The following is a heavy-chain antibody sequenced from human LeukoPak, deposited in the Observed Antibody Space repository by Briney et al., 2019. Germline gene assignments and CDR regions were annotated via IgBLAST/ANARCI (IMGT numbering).Heavy chain of an antibody. J-gene: IGHJ5*02. D-gene: IGHD3-22*01. Sequence: SETLSLTCTVSGGSISSSSYYWGWIRQPPGKGLEWIGSTYYSGITYYNPSLKSRVTISVDTSKNQFSLKLNSVTAADTAVYYCARQRGYHYDSTTNRFSDLWGQGTRVTVS. CDR2: TYYSGIT. CDR3: ARQRGYHYDSTTNRFSDL. V-gene: IGHV4-39*01. CDR1: GGSISSSSYY.